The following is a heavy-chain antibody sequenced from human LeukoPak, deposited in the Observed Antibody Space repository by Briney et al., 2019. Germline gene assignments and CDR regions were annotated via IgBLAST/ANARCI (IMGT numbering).Heavy chain of an antibody. CDR1: GFTFSSYG. V-gene: IGHV3-11*01. CDR3: ARVWTYYYDSSGSESFDY. J-gene: IGHJ4*02. D-gene: IGHD3-22*01. Sequence: GGSLRLSCAASGFTFSSYGMSWIRQAPGKGLEWVSYISSSGSTIYYADSVKGRFTISRDNAKDSLYLQMNSLRAEDTAVYYCARVWTYYYDSSGSESFDYWGQGTLVTVSS. CDR2: ISSSGSTI.